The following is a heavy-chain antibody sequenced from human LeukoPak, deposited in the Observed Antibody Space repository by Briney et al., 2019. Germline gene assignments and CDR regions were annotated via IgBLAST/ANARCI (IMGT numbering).Heavy chain of an antibody. CDR3: ARQYYDPLTGLYIHFDY. V-gene: IGHV5-51*01. D-gene: IGHD3-9*01. CDR1: GYSFSNYW. Sequence: GESLKISCKGSGYSFSNYWIGWVRQMPGKGLEWMGIIWPGDSDTRYSPSFQGQVTISVDKSTSTAYLQWSSLKASDTAIYYCARQYYDPLTGLYIHFDYWGQGTLVTVSS. J-gene: IGHJ4*02. CDR2: IWPGDSDT.